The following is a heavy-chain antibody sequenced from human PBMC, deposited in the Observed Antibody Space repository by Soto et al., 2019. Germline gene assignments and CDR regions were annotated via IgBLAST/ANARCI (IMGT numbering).Heavy chain of an antibody. CDR3: ARDGGSGSYYLDY. CDR1: GFTFSDYY. D-gene: IGHD3-10*01. V-gene: IGHV3-11*01. J-gene: IGHJ4*02. CDR2: ISSGGSSK. Sequence: QVQLVESGGGLDKIGGSLRLSCAASGFTFSDYYMSWIRQAPGKGLEWVSYISSGGSSKYYADSVKGRFTISRDNAKNSLYRQMNSLRAEDTAGYYCARDGGSGSYYLDYWGQGTLVTVSS.